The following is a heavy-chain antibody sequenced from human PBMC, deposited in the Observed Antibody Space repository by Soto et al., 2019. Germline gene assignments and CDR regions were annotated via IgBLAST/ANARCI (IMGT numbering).Heavy chain of an antibody. V-gene: IGHV4-59*01. Sequence: SETLSLTXSVSGGSISRYYWSWIRQPPGKGLGWIGYAYYSGDTDYNPSLQSRVPMAVDTSKNQVSLKLTSVTAADTAVYYCARDRSTYGGGGTGEVKENWFDPWGQGALVTVS. CDR1: GGSISRYY. CDR2: AYYSGDT. CDR3: ARDRSTYGGGGTGEVKENWFDP. J-gene: IGHJ5*02. D-gene: IGHD2-8*01.